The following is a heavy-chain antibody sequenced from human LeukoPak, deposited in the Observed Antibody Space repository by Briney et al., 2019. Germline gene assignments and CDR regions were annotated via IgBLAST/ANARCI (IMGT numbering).Heavy chain of an antibody. CDR2: IYYSGST. Sequence: PSETLSLTCTVSGGSISSGDYYWSWIRQPPGKGLEWIGYIYYSGSTNYNPSLKSRVTISVDTSKNQFSLKLSSVTAADTAVYYCASLGLYYYDSSGYNNWFDPWGQGTLVTVSS. CDR1: GGSISSGDYY. J-gene: IGHJ5*02. CDR3: ASLGLYYYDSSGYNNWFDP. D-gene: IGHD3-22*01. V-gene: IGHV4-61*08.